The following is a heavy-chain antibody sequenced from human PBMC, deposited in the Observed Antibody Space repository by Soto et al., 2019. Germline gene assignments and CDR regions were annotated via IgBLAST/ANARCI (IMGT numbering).Heavy chain of an antibody. V-gene: IGHV1-69*01. CDR1: GGAFGSYA. CDR3: TRHRGYSSGYWGQDF. D-gene: IGHD5-12*01. J-gene: IGHJ4*02. Sequence: QVQLVQSGAEVKKPGSSVKVSCKASGGAFGSYAINWVRQAPGQGLEWMGGIIPMFDTTNYAQRFQGRVTVTAGESTSTVYLELTRLGSEDTAMYYCTRHRGYSSGYWGQDFWGQGTLVTVSS. CDR2: IIPMFDTT.